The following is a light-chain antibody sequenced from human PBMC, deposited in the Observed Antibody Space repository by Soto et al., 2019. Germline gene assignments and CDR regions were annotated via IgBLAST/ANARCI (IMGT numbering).Light chain of an antibody. CDR2: DVS. CDR3: SSYTSSSTPFIV. Sequence: QSALTQPASVSGFPGQSITISCTGTSSDVGGYNYVSWYQQHPGKAPKLMIYDVSNRPSGVSNRFSGSKSGNTASLTISGLQAEDEADYYCSSYTSSSTPFIVFGTGTKVTVL. V-gene: IGLV2-14*01. CDR1: SSDVGGYNY. J-gene: IGLJ1*01.